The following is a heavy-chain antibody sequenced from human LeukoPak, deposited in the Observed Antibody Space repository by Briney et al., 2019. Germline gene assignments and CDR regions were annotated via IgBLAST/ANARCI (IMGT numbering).Heavy chain of an antibody. Sequence: GSLRLSCAASGFTFSSYAMHWVRQAPGKGLEWVAVISYDGSNKYYADSVKGRFTISRDNSKNTLYLQMNSLRAEDTAVYYCASRIVVVPAAKYRPDGAFDIWGQGTMVTVSS. J-gene: IGHJ3*02. CDR1: GFTFSSYA. D-gene: IGHD2-2*01. CDR3: ASRIVVVPAAKYRPDGAFDI. CDR2: ISYDGSNK. V-gene: IGHV3-30-3*01.